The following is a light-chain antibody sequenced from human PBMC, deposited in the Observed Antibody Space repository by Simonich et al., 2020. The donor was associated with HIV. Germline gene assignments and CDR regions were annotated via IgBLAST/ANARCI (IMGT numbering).Light chain of an antibody. V-gene: IGLV3-21*03. CDR2: DDS. CDR1: NIGSKS. Sequence: SYVLTQPPSVSVAPGKTARITCGGNNIGSKSVHWYQQKPGQAPVLVVYDDSDGPSGIPERFSGSNSGNTATLTISRVEAGDEADYYCQVWDSTTDLYYVFGTGTKVTVL. J-gene: IGLJ1*01. CDR3: QVWDSTTDLYYV.